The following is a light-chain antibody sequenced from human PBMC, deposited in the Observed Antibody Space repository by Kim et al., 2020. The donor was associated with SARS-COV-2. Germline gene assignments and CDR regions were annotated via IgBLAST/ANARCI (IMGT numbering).Light chain of an antibody. CDR1: QSMGTY. V-gene: IGKV3-11*01. J-gene: IGKJ4*01. CDR2: DAF. Sequence: SPRERAHRACRASQSMGTYLAWYQQRPGQAPSLLIYDAFNRATGIPARFSGSGSGTDFPLTITSREPEECAVYYCQQRSSWLLTFGGGTTVDIK. CDR3: QQRSSWLLT.